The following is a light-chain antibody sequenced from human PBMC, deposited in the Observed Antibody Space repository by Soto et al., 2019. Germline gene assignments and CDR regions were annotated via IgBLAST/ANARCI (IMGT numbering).Light chain of an antibody. CDR2: GNT. Sequence: QSVLTQPPSVSGAPGQRVTISCTGSRSNIGATYGVHWYQQLPGTAPKLLIYGNTNRPSGVPDRFSGSKSGTSASLAITGVQAEDEADYYCQSYDSSLSGSVFGGGTKLTVL. V-gene: IGLV1-40*01. CDR3: QSYDSSLSGSV. J-gene: IGLJ2*01. CDR1: RSNIGATYG.